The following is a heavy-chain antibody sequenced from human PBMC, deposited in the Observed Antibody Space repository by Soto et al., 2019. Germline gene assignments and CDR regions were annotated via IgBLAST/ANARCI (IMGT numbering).Heavy chain of an antibody. Sequence: QVQLVESGGGVVQPGRSLRLSCAASGFTFSSYGMHWVRQAPGKGLEWVAVISYDGSNKYYADSVKGRFTISRDNSKNTLYLQMNSLRAEDTAVYYCAKDLYDGDNRGASWFDPWGQGPLVTVSS. CDR3: AKDLYDGDNRGASWFDP. V-gene: IGHV3-30*18. D-gene: IGHD4-17*01. J-gene: IGHJ5*02. CDR2: ISYDGSNK. CDR1: GFTFSSYG.